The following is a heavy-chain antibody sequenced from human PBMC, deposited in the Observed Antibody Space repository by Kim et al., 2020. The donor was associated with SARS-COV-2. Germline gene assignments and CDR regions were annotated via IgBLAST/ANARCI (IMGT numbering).Heavy chain of an antibody. D-gene: IGHD6-13*01. V-gene: IGHV7-4-1*02. Sequence: ASVKVSCKASGYTFTSYAMNWVRQAPGQGLEWMGWINTNTGNPTYAQGFTGRFVFSLDTSVSTAYLQISSLKAEDTAVYYCASHYPKDSSSWDWGLYYFDYWGQGTLVTVSS. CDR1: GYTFTSYA. CDR3: ASHYPKDSSSWDWGLYYFDY. CDR2: INTNTGNP. J-gene: IGHJ4*02.